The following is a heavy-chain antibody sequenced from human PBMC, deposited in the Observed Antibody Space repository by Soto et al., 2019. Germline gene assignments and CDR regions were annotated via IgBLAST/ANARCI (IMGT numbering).Heavy chain of an antibody. Sequence: ASVHVSCKPSGSTFTGYYMHCVRHAPGQGLEWMGWINPNSGGTNYAQKFQGRVTMTRDTSISTAYMELSRLRSDDTAVYYCAAMVRGLDYGMDVWGQGTTVTVSS. D-gene: IGHD3-10*01. V-gene: IGHV1-2*02. CDR2: INPNSGGT. CDR1: GSTFTGYY. J-gene: IGHJ6*02. CDR3: AAMVRGLDYGMDV.